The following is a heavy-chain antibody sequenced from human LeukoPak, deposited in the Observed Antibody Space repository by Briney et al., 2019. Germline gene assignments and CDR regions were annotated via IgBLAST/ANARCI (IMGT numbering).Heavy chain of an antibody. Sequence: PSETLSLTCTVSGGSISSYYWSWIRQPPGKGLEWIGDIYYSGSTNYNPSLKSRVTISVDTFKNQFSLKLSSVTAADTAVYYCARFIYCSGGSCYRTGGYYMDVWGKGTTVTVSS. V-gene: IGHV4-59*01. CDR2: IYYSGST. CDR3: ARFIYCSGGSCYRTGGYYMDV. D-gene: IGHD2-15*01. J-gene: IGHJ6*03. CDR1: GGSISSYY.